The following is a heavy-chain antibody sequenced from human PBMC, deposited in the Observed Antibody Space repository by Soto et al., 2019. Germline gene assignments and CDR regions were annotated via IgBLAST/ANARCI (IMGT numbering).Heavy chain of an antibody. J-gene: IGHJ6*02. Sequence: PGESLKISCKSYVYSFTTYWIAWLRQMPGKGLEWMGSIHPGESDTRYSPSFQCQVTISADRSSTTAYLQWSSLKASDTAMYYCARHEATYYHYYGMDVWGQGTTVTVSS. CDR1: VYSFTTYW. V-gene: IGHV5-51*01. CDR3: ARHEATYYHYYGMDV. CDR2: IHPGESDT.